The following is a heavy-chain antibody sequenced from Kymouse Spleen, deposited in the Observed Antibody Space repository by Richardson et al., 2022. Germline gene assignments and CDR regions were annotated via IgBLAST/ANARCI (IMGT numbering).Heavy chain of an antibody. Sequence: QVQLQQWGAGLLKPSETLSLTCAVYGGSFSGYYWSWIRQPPGKGLEWIGEINHSGSTNYNPSLKSRVTISVDTSKNQFSLKLSSVTAADTAVYYCARSIVGATDYYYYGMDVWGQGTTVTVSS. D-gene: IGHD1-26*01. CDR2: INHSGST. CDR3: ARSIVGATDYYYYGMDV. J-gene: IGHJ6*02. CDR1: GGSFSGYY. V-gene: IGHV4-34*01.